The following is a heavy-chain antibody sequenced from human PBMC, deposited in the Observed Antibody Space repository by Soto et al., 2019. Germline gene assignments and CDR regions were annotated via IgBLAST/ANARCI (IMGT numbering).Heavy chain of an antibody. CDR1: GGSFSGYY. J-gene: IGHJ6*02. CDR2: INHSGST. Sequence: TLSLTCAVYGGSFSGYYWSWIRQPPGKGLEWIGEINHSGSTNYNPSLKSRVTISVDTSKNQFSLKLSSVTAADTAVYYCARGLTLLFSYYCYGMYGWGQGTTVTVSS. V-gene: IGHV4-34*01. CDR3: ARGLTLLFSYYCYGMYG. D-gene: IGHD1-26*01.